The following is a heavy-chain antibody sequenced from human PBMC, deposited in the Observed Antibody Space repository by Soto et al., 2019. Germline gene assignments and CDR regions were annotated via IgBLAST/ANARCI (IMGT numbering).Heavy chain of an antibody. V-gene: IGHV3-21*04. J-gene: IGHJ4*02. CDR3: EKGRGSIVVVPAILGRRRTLGPDFDA. Sequence: PGGSLRLSCAASGFTFSSYSMNWVRQAPGKGLEWVSSISSSSSYIYYADSVKGRFTISRDNAKNSLYLQMNSLRADDTARYYCEKGRGSIVVVPAILGRRRTLGPDFDAWGQGTLVTVSS. D-gene: IGHD2-2*01. CDR1: GFTFSSYS. CDR2: ISSSSSYI.